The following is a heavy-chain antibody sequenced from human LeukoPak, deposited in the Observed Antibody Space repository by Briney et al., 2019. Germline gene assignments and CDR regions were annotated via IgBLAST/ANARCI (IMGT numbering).Heavy chain of an antibody. Sequence: GGSLRLSCAASGFTVSSNYMSWVRQAPGKGLEWVSVIYSGGSTYYADSVKGRFTISRDNSKNTVYLQMNSLRAEDTAVYYCARTYGDYVYILGYWGQGTLVTVSS. CDR1: GFTVSSNY. CDR3: ARTYGDYVYILGY. V-gene: IGHV3-53*01. J-gene: IGHJ4*02. CDR2: IYSGGST. D-gene: IGHD4-17*01.